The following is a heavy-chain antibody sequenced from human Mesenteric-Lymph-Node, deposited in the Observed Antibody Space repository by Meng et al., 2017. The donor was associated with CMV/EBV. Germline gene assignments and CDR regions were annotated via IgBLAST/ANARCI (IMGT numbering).Heavy chain of an antibody. CDR2: ISGSGGTT. V-gene: IGHV3-23*01. D-gene: IGHD3-10*01. CDR1: GFTFSSYA. J-gene: IGHJ3*02. Sequence: GESLKISCAASGFTFSSYAMNWVRQAPGKGLEWVSGISGSGGTTYYIDSVKGRFTISRDNAKNSLYLQMNSLRAEDTAVYYCASLPGADAFDIWGQGTMVTVSS. CDR3: ASLPGADAFDI.